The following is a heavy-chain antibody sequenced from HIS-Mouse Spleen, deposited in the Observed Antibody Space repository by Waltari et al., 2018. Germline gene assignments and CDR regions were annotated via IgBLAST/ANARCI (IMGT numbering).Heavy chain of an antibody. CDR3: ARALIAARSYYFDY. V-gene: IGHV1-2*02. D-gene: IGHD6-6*01. Sequence: QVQLVQSGAEVKKPGASVKVSCKSSGYTFTGYYMHWVLHAAGQGLEWMGWINPNSSGTNYAQELTGRGTMTRDTSISSACIELSRLRSDDTAVYYCARALIAARSYYFDYWGQGTLVTVSS. CDR1: GYTFTGYY. CDR2: INPNSSGT. J-gene: IGHJ4*02.